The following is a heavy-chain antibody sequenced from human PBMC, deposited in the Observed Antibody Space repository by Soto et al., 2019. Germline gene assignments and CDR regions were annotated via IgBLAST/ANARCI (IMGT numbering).Heavy chain of an antibody. CDR1: GYTFTGSQ. J-gene: IGHJ4*02. CDR3: ASGLTIVSPGN. D-gene: IGHD2-21*01. Sequence: GASVKVSCKASGYTFTGSQIHWVRQAPGQGLEWMGWINPNSRGTNYAQKFQGRVTMTSDTSITTAYMELNGLTSDDTAVYFCASGLTIVSPGNWGQGTLLSVSS. V-gene: IGHV1-2*02. CDR2: INPNSRGT.